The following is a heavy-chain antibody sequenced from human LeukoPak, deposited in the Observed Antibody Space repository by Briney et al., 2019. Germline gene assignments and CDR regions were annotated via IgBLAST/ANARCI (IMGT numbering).Heavy chain of an antibody. J-gene: IGHJ4*02. V-gene: IGHV4-59*01. CDR3: ARSPNSSGWYTY. CDR2: IYYSGST. CDR1: GGSISSYY. D-gene: IGHD6-19*01. Sequence: KPSETLSLTCTVSGGSISSYYWSWIRQPPGKRLEWIGHIYYSGSTNYNPSLKSRVTISVDTSKNQFSLKLSSVTAADTAVYYCARSPNSSGWYTYWGQGTLVTVSS.